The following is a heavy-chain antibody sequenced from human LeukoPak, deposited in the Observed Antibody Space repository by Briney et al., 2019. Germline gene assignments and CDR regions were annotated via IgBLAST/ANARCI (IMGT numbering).Heavy chain of an antibody. V-gene: IGHV3-23*01. J-gene: IGHJ6*02. Sequence: QTGGSLRLSCEASGFTFSNYAMSWVRQAQGKGLEWVATISDSGGSTYYADPVEGRFTISRDNSKNTLYLQMNSLRAEDTAIHYCAKVPYSDYGSGKPPFMDVWGQGTTVAVSS. CDR1: GFTFSNYA. CDR3: AKVPYSDYGSGKPPFMDV. D-gene: IGHD3-10*01. CDR2: ISDSGGST.